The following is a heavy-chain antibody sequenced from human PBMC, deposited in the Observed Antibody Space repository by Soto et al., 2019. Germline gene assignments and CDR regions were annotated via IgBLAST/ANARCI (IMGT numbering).Heavy chain of an antibody. V-gene: IGHV4-39*01. CDR1: GGSISSNYYY. D-gene: IGHD1-26*01. Sequence: QLQLQESGPGLVKPSETLSLTCTVSGGSISSNYYYWGWIRQPPGKGLEWIGSIYYSRSTYYNPSLKSRVTISVDTSKNQFSLKLSSVTAADTAVYYCARPSGSYLYYFDYWGQGTLVTVSS. J-gene: IGHJ4*02. CDR2: IYYSRST. CDR3: ARPSGSYLYYFDY.